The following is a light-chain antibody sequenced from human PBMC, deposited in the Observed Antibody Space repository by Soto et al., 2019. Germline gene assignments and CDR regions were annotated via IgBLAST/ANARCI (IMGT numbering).Light chain of an antibody. J-gene: IGLJ1*01. V-gene: IGLV1-47*01. CDR3: AAWDDSLSGLYV. Sequence: QSALTQPPSASXTPGQRVTISCSGSSSNIGSNYVYWYQQLPGTAPKLLIYRNNQRPSGVPDRFSGSKSGTSASLAISGLRSEDEADYYCAAWDDSLSGLYVFGTGTKVTVL. CDR2: RNN. CDR1: SSNIGSNY.